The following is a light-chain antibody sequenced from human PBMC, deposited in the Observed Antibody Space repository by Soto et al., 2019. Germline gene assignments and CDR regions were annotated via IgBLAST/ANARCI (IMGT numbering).Light chain of an antibody. J-gene: IGLJ1*01. CDR1: SSDVGGYNL. V-gene: IGLV2-14*01. CDR2: QVT. Sequence: QSALTQPASVSGSPGQSITISCTGTSSDVGGYNLVSWYQQQPGKAPKLMIYQVTNRPSGVSNRFSGSRSGNTASLTISGLQAEDEADYYCSSYTDSSNYVFGTGTKVTV. CDR3: SSYTDSSNYV.